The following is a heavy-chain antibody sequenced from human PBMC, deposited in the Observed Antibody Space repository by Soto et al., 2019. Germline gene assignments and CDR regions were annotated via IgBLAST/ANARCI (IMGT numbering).Heavy chain of an antibody. J-gene: IGHJ6*02. CDR1: GYTFTNYG. V-gene: IGHV1-18*04. CDR3: ARDREYYYDSSGNYYYHYGMDV. CDR2: NSGYNGNT. D-gene: IGHD3-22*01. Sequence: QVQLVESGAEVKKPGASVKVSCKASGYTFTNYGISWVRQAPGQGLEWMGWNSGYNGNTKYAQKFQGRVTMTTDTTTNTAYMDRRSLRSDDTAVYYCARDREYYYDSSGNYYYHYGMDVWGQGTTVTVS.